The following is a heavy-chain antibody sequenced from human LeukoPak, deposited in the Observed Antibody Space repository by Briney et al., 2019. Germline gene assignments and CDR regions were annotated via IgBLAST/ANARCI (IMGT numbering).Heavy chain of an antibody. CDR3: TTAPLRDGGYDYLFDY. V-gene: IGHV3-66*02. D-gene: IGHD5-12*01. Sequence: PGGFLRLPCAASGFIVSNNYMSWVRQAPGKGLELVSVFYSGGDTYYADSVKGRFTISRDNSKNTLYLQMNSLRAEDTAVYYCTTAPLRDGGYDYLFDYWGQGTLVTVSS. CDR1: GFIVSNNY. J-gene: IGHJ4*02. CDR2: FYSGGDT.